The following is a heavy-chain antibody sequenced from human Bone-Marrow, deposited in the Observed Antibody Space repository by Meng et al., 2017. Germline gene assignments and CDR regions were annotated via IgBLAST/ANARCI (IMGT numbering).Heavy chain of an antibody. CDR1: GFSFTDAW. Sequence: GGSLRLSCVASGFSFTDAWMSWVRQAPGKGLEWVGRIKSNSDGGTTDYAAPVKGRFTISRDDSKNTLYLQMNSLITEDTAVYFCATGAAAADHWGQGTLVNVSS. CDR2: IKSNSDGGTT. CDR3: ATGAAAADH. V-gene: IGHV3-15*01. J-gene: IGHJ4*02. D-gene: IGHD6-13*01.